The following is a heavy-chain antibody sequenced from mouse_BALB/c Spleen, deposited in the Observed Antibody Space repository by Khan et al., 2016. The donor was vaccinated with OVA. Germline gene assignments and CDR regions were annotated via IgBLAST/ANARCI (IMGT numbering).Heavy chain of an antibody. J-gene: IGHJ4*01. CDR1: GYSITSNYA. CDR2: ISYSGNT. D-gene: IGHD1-1*01. V-gene: IGHV3-2*02. CDR3: ARGNYYGYALDY. Sequence: EVQLQESGPGLVKPSQSLSLTCTVNGYSITSNYAWKWIRQFPENKLGWMGYISYSGNTNYNPSLKNRPSITRDKSKNQFFLLLHAVTTEDSATYYCARGNYYGYALDYWGQGTSVTVSS.